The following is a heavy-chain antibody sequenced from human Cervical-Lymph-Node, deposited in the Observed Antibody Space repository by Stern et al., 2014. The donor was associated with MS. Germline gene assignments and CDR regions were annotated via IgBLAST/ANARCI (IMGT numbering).Heavy chain of an antibody. V-gene: IGHV4-30-4*01. CDR2: IYYSGST. CDR3: ARLGTATDY. D-gene: IGHD1-26*01. CDR1: GGSISSGDYY. Sequence: QVQLQESGPGLVKPSQTLSLTCTVSGGSISSGDYYWNWIRQPPGKGLEWIGYIYYSGSTNYRPSLKSRITISADTSKNQFSLNLASVTAADTAVYCARLGTATDYWGQGVLVTVSS. J-gene: IGHJ4*01.